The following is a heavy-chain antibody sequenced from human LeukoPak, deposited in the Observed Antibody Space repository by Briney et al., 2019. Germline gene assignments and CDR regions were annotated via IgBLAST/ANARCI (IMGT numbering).Heavy chain of an antibody. J-gene: IGHJ4*02. Sequence: ASVKVSCKASGYTFTSYGISWVRQAPGQGLEWMGWISAYSGNTNYAQKLQGRVTMTTDTSTSTAYMELRSLRSDDTAVYYCARAHYDILTGYYSAMGRAYDYWGQGTLVTVSS. CDR1: GYTFTSYG. D-gene: IGHD3-9*01. CDR3: ARAHYDILTGYYSAMGRAYDY. CDR2: ISAYSGNT. V-gene: IGHV1-18*01.